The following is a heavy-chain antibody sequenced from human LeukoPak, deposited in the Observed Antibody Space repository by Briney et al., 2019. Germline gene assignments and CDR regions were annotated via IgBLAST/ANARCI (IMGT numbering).Heavy chain of an antibody. J-gene: IGHJ3*02. D-gene: IGHD5-12*01. CDR1: GFTFSSYS. CDR2: ISSSSSTI. V-gene: IGHV3-48*01. Sequence: GGSLRLSCAASGFTFSSYSMNWVRQAPGKGLEWVSYISSSSSTIYYADSVKGRFTISRDNAKNSLYLQMNSLGAEDTALYYWWKVGARGARILPVGGGGGGDAFDIWGQGTMVTVSS. CDR3: WKVGARGARILPVGGGGGGDAFDI.